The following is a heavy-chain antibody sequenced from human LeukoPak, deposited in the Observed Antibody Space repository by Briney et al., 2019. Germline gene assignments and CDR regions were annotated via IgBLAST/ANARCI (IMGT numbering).Heavy chain of an antibody. J-gene: IGHJ5*02. V-gene: IGHV4-4*07. CDR3: AREGSSAYAWFDP. CDR1: GGSLSGHY. D-gene: IGHD3-22*01. CDR2: IYTSGTT. Sequence: KASETLSLTCGVYGGSLSGHYWSWIRQPAGKGLEWIGHIYTSGTTNYNPSLKSRVTMSIDTSKNQFSLKLSSVTAADTAVYYCAREGSSAYAWFDPWGQGTLVTVSS.